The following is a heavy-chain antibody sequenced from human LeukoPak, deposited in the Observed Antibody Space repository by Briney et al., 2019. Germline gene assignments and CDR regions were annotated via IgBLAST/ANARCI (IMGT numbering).Heavy chain of an antibody. D-gene: IGHD5-12*01. CDR2: ISFSVSV. J-gene: IGHJ4*02. V-gene: IGHV4-61*01. CDR1: RGSISGSIRSYY. CDR3: ARIPLGYSGAYYFDY. Sequence: SETLSLTCTVSRGSISGSIRSYYWSWLRQPPGKGLEWIGYISFSVSVNDNPSLRSRVTISVDTSKNQFFLNLSSVSAADTAVYYCARIPLGYSGAYYFDYWGQGTLVTVSP.